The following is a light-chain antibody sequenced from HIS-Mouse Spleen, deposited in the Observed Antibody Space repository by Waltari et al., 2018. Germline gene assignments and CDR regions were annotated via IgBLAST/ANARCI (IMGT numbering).Light chain of an antibody. Sequence: QSVLTQPPSASGTPGQRVTISCSGSSSNIGSNYVYWYQQLPGTAPKLLIDRNNQRPSGGPARFSGSSPGTSAYLAISGLRSEDEADYYCAAWDDSLSGPVFGGGTKLTVL. J-gene: IGLJ3*02. CDR3: AAWDDSLSGPV. V-gene: IGLV1-47*01. CDR1: SSNIGSNY. CDR2: RNN.